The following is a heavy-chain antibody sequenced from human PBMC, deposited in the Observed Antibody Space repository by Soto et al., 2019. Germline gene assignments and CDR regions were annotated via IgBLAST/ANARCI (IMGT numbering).Heavy chain of an antibody. D-gene: IGHD2-21*02. CDR2: LYSGGSA. J-gene: IGHJ5*02. CDR3: ARHPSDFWFDP. Sequence: SETLSLTCTVSGGSITSSNFYWGWVRQPPGKGLEWIGTLYSGGSAYYNASLKSRVAISVDTSKNQFSLKLSSVTAADTAVYYCARHPSDFWFDPWGQGTLVTVSA. CDR1: GGSITSSNFY. V-gene: IGHV4-39*01.